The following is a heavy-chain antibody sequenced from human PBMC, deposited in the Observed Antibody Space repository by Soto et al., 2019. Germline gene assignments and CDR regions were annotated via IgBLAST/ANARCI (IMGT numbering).Heavy chain of an antibody. CDR2: INTGNGNT. CDR1: GITFSTYA. CDR3: ARAISGYVT. D-gene: IGHD5-12*01. J-gene: IGHJ5*02. V-gene: IGHV1-3*04. Sequence: QVQLMQSGAEVKKPGASVKVTCEASGITFSTYAIHWVRQAPGQRLEWVGWINTGNGNTRYSQKLQDRLTLTRDTSASTAYMDLSSLRSEDTAIYYCARAISGYVTWGQGTQVTVSS.